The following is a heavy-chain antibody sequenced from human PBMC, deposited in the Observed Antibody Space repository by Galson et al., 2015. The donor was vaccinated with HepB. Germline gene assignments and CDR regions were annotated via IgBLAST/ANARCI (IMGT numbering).Heavy chain of an antibody. CDR3: ARGPN. Sequence: SLRLSCATSGFTFSRSWMSWVRQAPGKGLEWVANVKPDGSQINYVDSVNGRFTISRDNAKNSLSLQVNSLRAEDTAIYYCARGPNWGQGTLVIVSS. CDR1: GFTFSRSW. V-gene: IGHV3-7*01. J-gene: IGHJ4*02. CDR2: VKPDGSQI.